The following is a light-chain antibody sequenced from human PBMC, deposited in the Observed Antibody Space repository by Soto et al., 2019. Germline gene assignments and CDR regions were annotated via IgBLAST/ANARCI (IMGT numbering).Light chain of an antibody. CDR2: DVT. Sequence: QSVLTQPASMSGSPGQSITISCTGTSSDIGDYNYVSWYQQHPGKAPKLMSYDVTNRPSGVSFRFSGSKSGNTASLTVSGLQPEDEADYYCSSYSSGSTLVIFGGGTKLTVL. CDR1: SSDIGDYNY. V-gene: IGLV2-14*03. CDR3: SSYSSGSTLVI. J-gene: IGLJ2*01.